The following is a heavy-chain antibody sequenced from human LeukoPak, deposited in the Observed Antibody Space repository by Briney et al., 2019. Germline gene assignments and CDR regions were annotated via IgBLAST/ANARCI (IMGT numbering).Heavy chain of an antibody. CDR1: GFTLSNSW. V-gene: IGHV3-74*01. CDR2: TNGDGSDT. J-gene: IGHJ4*02. Sequence: GGSLRLSCAASGFTLSNSWMHWVRQAPGKGLVWVSRTNGDGSDTSYADSVKGRFTISRDSATNTLYLQMNSLRAEDTAIYYCERDGKYSHGIDFDYGGQGTLVTVSP. D-gene: IGHD5-18*01. CDR3: ERDGKYSHGIDFDY.